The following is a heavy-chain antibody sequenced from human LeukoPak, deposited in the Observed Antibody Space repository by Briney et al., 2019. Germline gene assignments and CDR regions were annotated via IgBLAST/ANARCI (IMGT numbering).Heavy chain of an antibody. CDR3: AREEPAGSTDY. D-gene: IGHD1-14*01. CDR1: GFIFSRYS. J-gene: IGHJ4*02. V-gene: IGHV3-64*01. CDR2: ISSNGGST. Sequence: PGGSLRLSCAASGFIFSRYSMHWVRQAPGKGLESVSVISSNGGSTYYANSVKGRFTISRDNAKNTLYLQMDSLRDDDMAVYYCAREEPAGSTDYWGQGTLVTVSS.